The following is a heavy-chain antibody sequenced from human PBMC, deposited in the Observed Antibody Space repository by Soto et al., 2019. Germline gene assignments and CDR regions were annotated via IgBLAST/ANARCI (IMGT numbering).Heavy chain of an antibody. Sequence: HPGGSLRLSCAASGFSFSSYWISWVRQAPGKGLEWVATIKKDGGETYSVDSVKGRFTISRDNAENSLYLQMNSLRDEDTAVYFCATTLFDIRGAPNYYGMDVWGQGTTVTVSS. CDR2: IKKDGGET. CDR1: GFSFSSYW. D-gene: IGHD3-10*02. V-gene: IGHV3-7*03. J-gene: IGHJ6*02. CDR3: ATTLFDIRGAPNYYGMDV.